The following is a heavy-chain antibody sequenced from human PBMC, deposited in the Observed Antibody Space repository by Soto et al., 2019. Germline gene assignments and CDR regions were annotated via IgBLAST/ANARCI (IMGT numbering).Heavy chain of an antibody. CDR1: GYTFSTYA. J-gene: IGHJ4*02. D-gene: IGHD3-22*01. V-gene: IGHV1-3*01. CDR2: INGDNGNT. CDR3: ARDPHYYDTTGYCLDY. Sequence: SGAEVKKPGASVKVSCQASGYTFSTYAMHWVRQAPGQRLEWMGWINGDNGNTRYSQKFQGRVTITRDTSASTAYMELSSLRSEDTAVYYCARDPHYYDTTGYCLDYWGQGTLVTVSS.